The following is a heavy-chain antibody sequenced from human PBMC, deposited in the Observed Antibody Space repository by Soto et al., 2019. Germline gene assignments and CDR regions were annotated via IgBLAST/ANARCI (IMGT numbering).Heavy chain of an antibody. CDR1: GFTYSSCA. CDR2: ISGSGGST. CDR3: AKDRDYGEVGMDV. Sequence: XGSLRFSCAAAGFTYSSCAIIWVRQAPGKGLEWVSAISGSGGSTYYADSVKGRFTISRDNSKNTLYLQMNSLRAEDTAVYYCAKDRDYGEVGMDVWGQGTTVTVS. D-gene: IGHD4-17*01. V-gene: IGHV3-23*01. J-gene: IGHJ6*02.